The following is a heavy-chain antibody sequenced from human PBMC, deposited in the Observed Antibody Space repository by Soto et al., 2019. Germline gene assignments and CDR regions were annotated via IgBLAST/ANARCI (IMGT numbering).Heavy chain of an antibody. CDR2: IYTSGST. CDR3: ARVGGVVPAATYHYCFGKDV. D-gene: IGHD2-2*01. Sequence: PSETLSLTCTVSGGSISSYYWSWIRQPAGKGLEWIGRIYTSGSTNYNPSLKSRVTMSVDTSKKQFSLKLISVTAADTAVYYCARVGGVVPAATYHYCFGKDVWGQGTTVTVSS. CDR1: GGSISSYY. V-gene: IGHV4-4*07. J-gene: IGHJ6*02.